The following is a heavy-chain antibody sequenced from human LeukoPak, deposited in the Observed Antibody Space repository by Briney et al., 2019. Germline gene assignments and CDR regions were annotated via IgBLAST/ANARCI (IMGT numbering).Heavy chain of an antibody. CDR3: AGMRKGYYGSRGSNWFDP. J-gene: IGHJ5*02. Sequence: SESLSLTCAVDGGSLSGYYWSWIRQPPGKGLKWIGEINHSGSTNYNPSLKSRVTISVDTSKKQFSLKLSSVTAAATAVYYCAGMRKGYYGSRGSNWFDPWGQGTLVTVSS. CDR1: GGSLSGYY. D-gene: IGHD3-22*01. V-gene: IGHV4-34*01. CDR2: INHSGST.